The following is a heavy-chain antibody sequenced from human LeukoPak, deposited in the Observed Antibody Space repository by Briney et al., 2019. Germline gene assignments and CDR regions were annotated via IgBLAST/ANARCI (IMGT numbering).Heavy chain of an antibody. CDR1: GIIFSKYG. J-gene: IGHJ3*02. CDR2: VLGSGVPT. Sequence: GGSLRLSCAASGIIFSKYGMSWVRQAPGKGLEWVATVLGSGVPTYYADSVQGRFTISRDNSKNTLYLQMSSLRAEDTAIYYCAKDPNGDYIGTFDIWGQGTMVTVSS. CDR3: AKDPNGDYIGTFDI. V-gene: IGHV3-23*01. D-gene: IGHD4-17*01.